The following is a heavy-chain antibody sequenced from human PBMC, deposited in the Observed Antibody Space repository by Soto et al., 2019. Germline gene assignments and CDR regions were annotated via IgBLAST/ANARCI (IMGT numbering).Heavy chain of an antibody. CDR2: MSYDEKNK. V-gene: IGHV3-30*03. CDR3: ARDYTAMIHDCNDYYGVDV. D-gene: IGHD2-2*01. CDR1: GFTFSSYG. J-gene: IGHJ6*02. Sequence: PGGSLRLSCAASGFTFSSYGMHGVRQAPGKGLEWVALMSYDEKNKYYADAVKGRFTLSRDTSKNTLYLQMNSLRVEDTATYFCARDYTAMIHDCNDYYGVDVWGLGTKVTVSS.